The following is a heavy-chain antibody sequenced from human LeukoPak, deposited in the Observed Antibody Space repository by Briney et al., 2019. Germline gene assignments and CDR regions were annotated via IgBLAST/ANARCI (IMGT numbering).Heavy chain of an antibody. J-gene: IGHJ5*02. V-gene: IGHV4-61*02. CDR1: GDSINSKSYY. CDR3: ARVEAQWVASHWFDP. Sequence: TLSLTCTVSGDSINSKSYYWTWIRQPAGKGLEWIGRIYTTSGSTNYNPSLKSRVLISMDTSKNHISLRLNSVTAADTAVYCCARVEAQWVASHWFDPWGQGAQVTVSS. CDR2: IYTTSGST. D-gene: IGHD6-19*01.